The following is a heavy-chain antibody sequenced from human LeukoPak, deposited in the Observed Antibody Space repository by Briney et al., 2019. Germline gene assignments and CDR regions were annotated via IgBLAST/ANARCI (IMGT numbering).Heavy chain of an antibody. Sequence: SETLSLTCTVSGGSISSSHYYWGWLRQPPGTGLEWIGTIYYSGTTYYNPSLESRVTMSEDTSKNQFSLTLRSVTAADTAVYYCARGRGGGDWGYFDYWGQGTLVTVSS. J-gene: IGHJ4*02. CDR3: ARGRGGGDWGYFDY. CDR2: IYYSGTT. D-gene: IGHD2-21*01. CDR1: GGSISSSHYY. V-gene: IGHV4-39*07.